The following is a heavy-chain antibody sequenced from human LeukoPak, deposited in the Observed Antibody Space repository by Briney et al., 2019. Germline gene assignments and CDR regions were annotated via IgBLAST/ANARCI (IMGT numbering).Heavy chain of an antibody. D-gene: IGHD3-10*01. V-gene: IGHV1-3*01. CDR3: ARGVYGSGSYYND. CDR2: INAGNGNT. CDR1: GYTFTSYA. J-gene: IGHJ4*02. Sequence: ASVKASCKASGYTFTSYAMHWVRQAPGQRLEWMGWINAGNGNTKYSQKFQGRVTITRDTSASTAYMELSSLRSEDTAVYYCARGVYGSGSYYNDWGQGTLVTVSS.